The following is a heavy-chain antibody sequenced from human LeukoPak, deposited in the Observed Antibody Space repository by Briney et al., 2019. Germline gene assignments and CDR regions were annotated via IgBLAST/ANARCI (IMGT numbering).Heavy chain of an antibody. Sequence: SETLSLTCTVSGGSMSSHYWSWIRQPPGKGLEWIGYIYYSGSTNYNPSLKSRIAITVDASKNQFSLKLSSVTAADTAVYYCARIYPFWSGPYSTSYYFDNWGQGTLVAVSS. CDR3: ARIYPFWSGPYSTSYYFDN. D-gene: IGHD3-3*01. CDR2: IYYSGST. J-gene: IGHJ4*02. V-gene: IGHV4-59*11. CDR1: GGSMSSHY.